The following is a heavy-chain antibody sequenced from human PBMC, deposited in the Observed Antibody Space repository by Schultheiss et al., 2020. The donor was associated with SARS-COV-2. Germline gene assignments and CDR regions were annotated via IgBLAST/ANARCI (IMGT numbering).Heavy chain of an antibody. CDR1: GYSISSGYY. Sequence: SETLSLTCTVSGYSISSGYYWGWIRQPPGKGLEWIGSIYYSGSTYYNPSLKSRVTMSVDTSKNQFSLKLSSVTAADTAVYYCAREMGLVAAATPWEYYYGMDVWGQGTTVTVSS. J-gene: IGHJ6*02. D-gene: IGHD2-15*01. CDR3: AREMGLVAAATPWEYYYGMDV. V-gene: IGHV4-38-2*02. CDR2: IYYSGST.